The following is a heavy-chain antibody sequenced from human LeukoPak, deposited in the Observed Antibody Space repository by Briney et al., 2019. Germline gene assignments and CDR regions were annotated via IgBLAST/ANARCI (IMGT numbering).Heavy chain of an antibody. CDR2: VYSAGNT. CDR3: ARVLAVADVFDL. Sequence: PGGSLRLSCAASGFTVGTNYMSWVRQAPGRGLEWVSVVYSAGNTFYADSVKARFTISRDNAKNTLDLQMISLRVEDTAIYYCARVLAVADVFDLWGQGTMVTVSS. V-gene: IGHV3-66*01. CDR1: GFTVGTNY. D-gene: IGHD6-19*01. J-gene: IGHJ3*01.